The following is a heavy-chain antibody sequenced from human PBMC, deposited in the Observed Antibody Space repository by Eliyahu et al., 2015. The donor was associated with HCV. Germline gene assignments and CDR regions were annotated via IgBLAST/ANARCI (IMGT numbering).Heavy chain of an antibody. CDR1: GFNFGAYD. V-gene: IGHV3-13*01. CDR2: IASTGNT. J-gene: IGHJ5*02. D-gene: IGHD6-13*01. Sequence: EVQLVESGGGLVQPGGSLRPSCXASGFNFGAYDMHWVPQVTGKALEWVSAIASTGNTFYRGSVKGRFTISRDNAENSLSLQMTGLRAEDTAVYYCARGRMTAALHDAWFDPWGQGTLVTVSP. CDR3: ARGRMTAALHDAWFDP.